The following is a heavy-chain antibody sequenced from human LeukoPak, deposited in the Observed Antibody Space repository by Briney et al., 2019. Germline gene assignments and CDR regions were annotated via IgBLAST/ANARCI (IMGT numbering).Heavy chain of an antibody. Sequence: GGSLRLSCAASGFTFSSFSMTWVRQAPGKGLEWVSFISATADYQHYADSVKGRFTISRDNAKNSLYVQMNNLRAEDTAVYYCARIWGPNWYFDLWGRGTLVTVSS. D-gene: IGHD3-16*01. CDR1: GFTFSSFS. CDR3: ARIWGPNWYFDL. CDR2: ISATADYQ. V-gene: IGHV3-21*01. J-gene: IGHJ2*01.